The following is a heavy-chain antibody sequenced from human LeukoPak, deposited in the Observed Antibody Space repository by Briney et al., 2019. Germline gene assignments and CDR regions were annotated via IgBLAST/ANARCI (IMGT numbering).Heavy chain of an antibody. Sequence: GGSLRLSCAASGFTFSSYAMHWVRQAPGKGLEWVAVISYDGSNKYYADSVKGRFTISRDNSKNTLYLQMNSLRAEDTAVYYCARGHYYYYGMDVWGQGTTVTASS. CDR2: ISYDGSNK. CDR1: GFTFSSYA. J-gene: IGHJ6*02. CDR3: ARGHYYYYGMDV. V-gene: IGHV3-30-3*01.